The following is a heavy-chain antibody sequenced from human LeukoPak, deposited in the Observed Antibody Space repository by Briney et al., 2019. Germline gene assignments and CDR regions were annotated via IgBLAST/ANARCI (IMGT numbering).Heavy chain of an antibody. CDR2: IIPIFGTA. D-gene: IGHD3-22*01. Sequence: GASVKVSCKASGYTFTSYDINWVRQATGQGLEWMGGIIPIFGTANYAQKFQGRVTITADESTSTAYMELSSLRSEDTAVYYCARGIVTMIDYWGQGTLVTVSS. CDR1: GYTFTSYD. J-gene: IGHJ4*02. CDR3: ARGIVTMIDY. V-gene: IGHV1-69*13.